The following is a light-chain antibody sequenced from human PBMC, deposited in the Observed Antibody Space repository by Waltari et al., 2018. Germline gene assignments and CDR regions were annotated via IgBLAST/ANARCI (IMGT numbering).Light chain of an antibody. Sequence: IVLTQSHANLSSSPGERPTPSCRASQSFSRALAWYQQKPGQAPSLLLYGSSTRAIGIPDRFSGGGSGTDFSLTISRLEPEDFSVYYCQHYVRLPVTFGQGTTVEIK. CDR1: QSFSRA. V-gene: IGKV3-20*01. CDR2: GSS. J-gene: IGKJ1*01. CDR3: QHYVRLPVT.